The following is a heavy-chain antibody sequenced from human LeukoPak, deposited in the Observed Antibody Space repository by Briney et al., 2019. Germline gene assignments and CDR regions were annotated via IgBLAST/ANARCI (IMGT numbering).Heavy chain of an antibody. CDR1: GFTFSSYV. CDR3: ARTPRTDWFFDL. Sequence: GGSLRLSCAASGFTFSSYVVHWVRQSPGKGLQWVAVVWYDGKKEFYADSVKGRFTISRDISKNTLDPQMNSLSADDTGVYYCARTPRTDWFFDLWGRGTLVTVSS. V-gene: IGHV3-33*01. J-gene: IGHJ2*01. CDR2: VWYDGKKE. D-gene: IGHD2-15*01.